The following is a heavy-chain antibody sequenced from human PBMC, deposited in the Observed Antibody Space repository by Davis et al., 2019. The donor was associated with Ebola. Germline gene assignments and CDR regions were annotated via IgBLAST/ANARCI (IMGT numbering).Heavy chain of an antibody. Sequence: SVKVSCKASGYTFTNYGITWVRQAPGQGLEWLGWINPHNGNTNYAQNVQGRVTMTTDTSTSTAYMEVGSLRSDDTAVYYCARAQFPTTSDHWGQGTLVTVSS. V-gene: IGHV1-18*04. CDR3: ARAQFPTTSDH. J-gene: IGHJ4*02. D-gene: IGHD1-1*01. CDR1: GYTFTNYG. CDR2: INPHNGNT.